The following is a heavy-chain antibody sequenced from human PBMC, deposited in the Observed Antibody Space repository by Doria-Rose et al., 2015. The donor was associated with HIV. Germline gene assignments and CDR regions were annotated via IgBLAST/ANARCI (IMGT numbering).Heavy chain of an antibody. CDR3: ARDFRYCSSTSCRTYYMDV. V-gene: IGHV4-31*03. D-gene: IGHD2-2*01. Sequence: TCTVSGGSINNGGYYWSWIRQHPGKGLEWIGYIYYSGSTYYNPSLKSRVTISVDTSKKQFSLNLTSVTAADTAIYYCARDFRYCSSTSCRTYYMDVWGRGTTVTVSS. CDR1: GGSINNGGYY. J-gene: IGHJ6*03. CDR2: IYYSGST.